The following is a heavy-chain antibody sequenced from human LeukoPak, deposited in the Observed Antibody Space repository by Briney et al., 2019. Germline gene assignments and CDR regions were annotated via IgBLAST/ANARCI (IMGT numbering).Heavy chain of an antibody. J-gene: IGHJ4*02. V-gene: IGHV3-23*01. CDR1: GFTFSNAW. CDR3: AKEVRELPGGDY. CDR2: ISGSGGST. Sequence: PGGSLRLSCAASGFTFSNAWMSWVRQAPGKGLEWVSAISGSGGSTYYADSVKGRFTISRDNSKNTLYLQMNGLRAEDTAVYYCAKEVRELPGGDYWGQGTLVTVSS. D-gene: IGHD1-26*01.